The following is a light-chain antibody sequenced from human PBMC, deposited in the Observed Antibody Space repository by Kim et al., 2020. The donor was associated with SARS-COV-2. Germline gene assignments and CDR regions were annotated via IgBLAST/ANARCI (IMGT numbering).Light chain of an antibody. Sequence: QSALTQPASVSGSPGQSITISCTGSSSDVASYNYVSWYQQHPGKAPKLMIYDVDNRPSGVSNRFSGSKSDNTASLTISGLQAEDEADYYCSSYTNNNNVVFGGGTQLTV. CDR3: SSYTNNNNVV. V-gene: IGLV2-14*03. CDR1: SSDVASYNY. J-gene: IGLJ2*01. CDR2: DVD.